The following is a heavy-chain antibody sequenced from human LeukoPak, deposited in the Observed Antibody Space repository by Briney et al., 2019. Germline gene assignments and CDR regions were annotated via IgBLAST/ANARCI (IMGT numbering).Heavy chain of an antibody. D-gene: IGHD3-22*01. Sequence: SETLSLTCSVSGGSISSYYWSWIRQPPGKGLEWIGYIYYSGSTNYNPSLKSRVTVSVDTSKNQFSLKLSSVTAADTAVYYCARVNYDSSGYLPLGYYYYYMDVWGKGTTVTVSS. V-gene: IGHV4-59*01. CDR3: ARVNYDSSGYLPLGYYYYYMDV. J-gene: IGHJ6*03. CDR2: IYYSGST. CDR1: GGSISSYY.